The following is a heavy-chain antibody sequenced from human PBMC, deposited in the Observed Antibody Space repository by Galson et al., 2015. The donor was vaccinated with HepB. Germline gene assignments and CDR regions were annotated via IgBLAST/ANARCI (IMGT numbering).Heavy chain of an antibody. CDR2: ISPDAEGSKT. V-gene: IGHV3-74*01. CDR3: AKDHGGPEDY. Sequence: SLRLSCAGSGFTLSIFWVHWVRQVPGKSLVWVSRISPDAEGSKTAYADSVRGRFTISRDNTKKMVYLQMNSLRADDTAVYYCAKDHGGPEDYWGQGTLVTVSS. CDR1: GFTLSIFW. J-gene: IGHJ4*02.